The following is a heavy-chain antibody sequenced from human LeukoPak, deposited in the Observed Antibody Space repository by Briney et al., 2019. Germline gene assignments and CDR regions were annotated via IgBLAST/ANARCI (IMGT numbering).Heavy chain of an antibody. CDR2: INHSGST. V-gene: IGHV4-34*01. CDR3: ARDGGTRLGFDP. J-gene: IGHJ5*02. Sequence: SETLSLTCAVYGEAFSGYYWSWIRQSPGKGLEWIGEINHSGSTNYNPSLKSRVTISVDTSKNQFSLRLSSVTAADTGVYYCARDGGTRLGFDPWGQGTLVTVSS. CDR1: GEAFSGYY. D-gene: IGHD3-16*01.